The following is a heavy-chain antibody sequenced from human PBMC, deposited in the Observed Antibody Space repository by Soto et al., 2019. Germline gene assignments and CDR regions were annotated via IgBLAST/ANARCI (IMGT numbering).Heavy chain of an antibody. V-gene: IGHV4-30-4*01. CDR3: ASVTDGLGGYCMVV. D-gene: IGHD2-21*02. Sequence: QVKLQESGPGLVKPSHTLSLTCTVFGGSISNGDYYWNWIRQPPGKGLERIGSIYYSGSTFHNPSMKYRGGMSIDTSKHQFCLMQSAVTTADTAVYYCASVTDGLGGYCMVVWGQGNTVTVSS. CDR2: IYYSGST. J-gene: IGHJ6*02. CDR1: GGSISNGDYY.